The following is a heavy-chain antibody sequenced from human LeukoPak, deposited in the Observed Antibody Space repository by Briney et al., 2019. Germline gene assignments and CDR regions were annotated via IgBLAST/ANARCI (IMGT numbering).Heavy chain of an antibody. D-gene: IGHD3-9*01. CDR1: GGSISSSSYY. Sequence: SETLSLTCTVSGGSISSSSYYWSWIRQPAGKGLEWIGRIYTSGSTNYNPSLKSRVTISVDTSKNQFSLKLSSVTAADTAVYYCARALGYFDWLNYFDYWGQGTLVTVSS. CDR2: IYTSGST. V-gene: IGHV4-61*02. CDR3: ARALGYFDWLNYFDY. J-gene: IGHJ4*02.